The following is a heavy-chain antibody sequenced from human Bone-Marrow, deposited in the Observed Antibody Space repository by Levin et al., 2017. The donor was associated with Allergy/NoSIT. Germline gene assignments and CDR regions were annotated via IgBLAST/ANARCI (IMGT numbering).Heavy chain of an antibody. D-gene: IGHD1-1*01. CDR3: ARGNWNRNWFDP. CDR1: GGTFSSYA. V-gene: IGHV1-69*13. Sequence: VASVKVSCKASGGTFSSYAISWVRQAPGQGLEWRGGIIPIFGTANYAQKFQGRVTITADESTSTAYMELSSLRSEDTAVYYCARGNWNRNWFDPWGQGTLVTVSS. J-gene: IGHJ5*02. CDR2: IIPIFGTA.